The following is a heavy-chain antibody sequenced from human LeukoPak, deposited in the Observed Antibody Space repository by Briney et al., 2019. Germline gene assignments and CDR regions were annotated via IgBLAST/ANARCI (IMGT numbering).Heavy chain of an antibody. CDR2: IWYDGSNK. CDR3: ARDRPDSIIGIDY. D-gene: IGHD2/OR15-2a*01. CDR1: GFTFSNYG. Sequence: PGGSLRLSCAASGFTFSNYGMHWVRQAPGKGLEWVAVIWYDGSNKYYADSVKGRFTISRDNSKNTLYLQMNSLRAEDTAVYYCARDRPDSIIGIDYWGQGTLVTVSS. J-gene: IGHJ4*02. V-gene: IGHV3-33*01.